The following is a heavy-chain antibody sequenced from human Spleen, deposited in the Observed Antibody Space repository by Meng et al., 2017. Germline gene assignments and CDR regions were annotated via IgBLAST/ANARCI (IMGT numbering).Heavy chain of an antibody. V-gene: IGHV3-74*01. CDR3: ARVLDISGWATRF. CDR1: GFTFSSYW. J-gene: IGHJ4*02. D-gene: IGHD6-19*01. Sequence: GESLKISCVASGFTFSSYWMHWVRQAPGEGLVWVSRINGDGSSANYADSVKGRFTISRDNAKNTLYLQMNSLRAEDTAVYYCARVLDISGWATRFWGQGTLVTVSS. CDR2: INGDGSSA.